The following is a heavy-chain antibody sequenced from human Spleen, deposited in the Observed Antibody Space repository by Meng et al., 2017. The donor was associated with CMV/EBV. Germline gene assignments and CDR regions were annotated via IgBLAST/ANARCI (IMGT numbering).Heavy chain of an antibody. CDR1: GGTFSSYA. CDR3: ASGRNYGSGSYFY. CDR2: NIPIFGTA. V-gene: IGHV1-69*05. Sequence: KASGGTFSSYALSWVRQAPGQGLEWMGGNIPIFGTANYAQKFQGRVTITTDESTSTAYMELSSLRSEDTAVYYCASGRNYGSGSYFYWGQGTLVTVSS. D-gene: IGHD3-10*01. J-gene: IGHJ4*02.